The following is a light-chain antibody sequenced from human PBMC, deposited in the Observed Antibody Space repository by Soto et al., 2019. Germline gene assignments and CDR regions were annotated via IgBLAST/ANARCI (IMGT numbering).Light chain of an antibody. J-gene: IGLJ1*01. Sequence: QSVLTQPPSASGSPGQSVTISCAGTSSDAGAYNYVSWYQQYPGKVPKLMIYEVSERPSGVPDRCSGSKSGNTAFLTVSGLQAEDEADYYCLSYADTAYVFGTGVKVTVL. V-gene: IGLV2-8*01. CDR2: EVS. CDR3: LSYADTAYV. CDR1: SSDAGAYNY.